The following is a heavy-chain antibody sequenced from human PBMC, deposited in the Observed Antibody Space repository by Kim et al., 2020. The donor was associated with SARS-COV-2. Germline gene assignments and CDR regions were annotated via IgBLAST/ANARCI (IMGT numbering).Heavy chain of an antibody. Sequence: SETLSLTCTVSGRSLSSPSSYWGWIRPPPGKGREWIGTAYYIGNTHYNPSLKTRVTISVDTSQNHISLELGSVTTADTAVYYCATHQSYSSVWYV. CDR3: ATHQSYSSVWYV. D-gene: IGHD6-19*01. CDR1: GRSLSSPSSY. V-gene: IGHV4-39*01. CDR2: AYYIGNT. J-gene: IGHJ2*01.